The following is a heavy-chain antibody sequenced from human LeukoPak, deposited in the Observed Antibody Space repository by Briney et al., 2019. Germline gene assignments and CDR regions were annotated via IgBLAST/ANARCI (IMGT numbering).Heavy chain of an antibody. J-gene: IGHJ4*02. CDR3: ASASAGYSYGYLYS. D-gene: IGHD5-18*01. V-gene: IGHV3-66*01. CDR2: IYSGGST. Sequence: PGGSLRLSCAASGFTVSSNYMSWVRQAPGKGLEWVSVIYSGGSTYYADSVKGRFTISRDNSKNTLYLPMNSLRAEDTAVYYCASASAGYSYGYLYSWGQGTLVTVSS. CDR1: GFTVSSNY.